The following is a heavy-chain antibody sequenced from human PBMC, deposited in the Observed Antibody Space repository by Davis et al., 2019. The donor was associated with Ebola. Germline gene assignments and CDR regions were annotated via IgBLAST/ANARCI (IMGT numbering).Heavy chain of an antibody. J-gene: IGHJ3*02. CDR3: ARRVPGFIAAAGHKTDAFDI. CDR2: MNPNSGNT. Sequence: ASVKVSCKASGYTFTSYDINWVRQATGQGLEWMGWMNPNSGNTGYAQKFQGRVTMTRNTSISTAYMELSSLRSEDTAVYYCARRVPGFIAAAGHKTDAFDIWGQGTMVTVSS. V-gene: IGHV1-8*01. D-gene: IGHD6-13*01. CDR1: GYTFTSYD.